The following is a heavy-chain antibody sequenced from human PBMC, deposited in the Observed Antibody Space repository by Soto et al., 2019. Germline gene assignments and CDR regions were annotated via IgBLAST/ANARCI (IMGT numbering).Heavy chain of an antibody. J-gene: IGHJ4*02. V-gene: IGHV1-69*06. CDR2: INPIFGTP. Sequence: SVKVSCKASGGTFSSYAISWVRQAPGQGLEWMGGINPIFGTPHYAQKYQGRVTITADTFTNTAYMELTRLASDDTAVYFCAREGRHFDYWGQGTLVTVSS. CDR1: GGTFSSYA. CDR3: AREGRHFDY.